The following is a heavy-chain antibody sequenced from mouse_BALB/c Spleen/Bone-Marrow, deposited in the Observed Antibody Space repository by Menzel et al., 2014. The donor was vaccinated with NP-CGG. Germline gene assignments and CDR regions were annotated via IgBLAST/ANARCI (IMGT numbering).Heavy chain of an antibody. CDR2: INPSTGYT. D-gene: IGHD1-1*01. V-gene: IGHV1-7*01. J-gene: IGHJ2*01. CDR3: ARLTTVVPYDY. CDR1: GYTFTSYW. Sequence: QVQLQQSGAELAKPGASVKMSCRASGYTFTSYWMHWVKQRPGQGLEWIGYINPSTGYTEYNQEFKDKATLTADKSSSTAYMQLSSLTSEDSAVYYCARLTTVVPYDYWGQGTTLTVSS.